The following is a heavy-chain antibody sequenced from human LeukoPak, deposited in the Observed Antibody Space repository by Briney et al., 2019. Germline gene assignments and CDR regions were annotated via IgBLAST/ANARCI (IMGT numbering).Heavy chain of an antibody. J-gene: IGHJ4*02. V-gene: IGHV1-2*02. CDR2: INPNSGGT. CDR3: ARDRWTGYSSSWRLTWFDY. CDR1: GYTFTGYY. Sequence: EASVKVSCKASGYTFTGYYIHWVRQAPGQGLEWMGWINPNSGGTNYAQKFQGRVTMTRDTSISTAYMELSRLRSDDTAVYYCARDRWTGYSSSWRLTWFDYWGQGTLVTVSS. D-gene: IGHD6-13*01.